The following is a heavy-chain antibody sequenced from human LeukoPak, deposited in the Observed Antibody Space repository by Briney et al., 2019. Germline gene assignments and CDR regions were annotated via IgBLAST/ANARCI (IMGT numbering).Heavy chain of an antibody. Sequence: WGSLRLSCAASGSTFTNYWMSWVRQAPGKGLEWLANINQAGSEMYYVDSVKGRSNMSRDNGKNPLYLQINRLRDDDTAVYYCARDQGSMIVVRTSTWYFDLWGRGTLVTVSS. CDR2: INQAGSEM. V-gene: IGHV3-7*01. CDR3: ARDQGSMIVVRTSTWYFDL. CDR1: GSTFTNYW. D-gene: IGHD3-22*01. J-gene: IGHJ2*01.